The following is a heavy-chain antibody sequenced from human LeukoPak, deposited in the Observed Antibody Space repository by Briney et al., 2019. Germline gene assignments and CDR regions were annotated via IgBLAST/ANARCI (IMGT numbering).Heavy chain of an antibody. CDR3: ARGLLYYDYVWGSYRKYYFDY. Sequence: SETLSLTCTVSGGSISSGDYYWSWIRQPPGKGLEWIGYIYYSGSTYYNPSLKSRVTISVDTSKNQFSLKLSSVTAADTAVYYCARGLLYYDYVWGSYRKYYFDYWGQGTLVTVSS. V-gene: IGHV4-30-4*08. D-gene: IGHD3-16*02. CDR1: GGSISSGDYY. J-gene: IGHJ4*02. CDR2: IYYSGST.